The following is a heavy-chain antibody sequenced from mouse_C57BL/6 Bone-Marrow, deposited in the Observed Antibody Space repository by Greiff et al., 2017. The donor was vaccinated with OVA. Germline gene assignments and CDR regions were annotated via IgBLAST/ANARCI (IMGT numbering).Heavy chain of an antibody. CDR3: ARRADGYHWYFDV. J-gene: IGHJ1*03. CDR2: INPNYGTT. CDR1: GYSFTDYN. D-gene: IGHD2-3*01. V-gene: IGHV1-39*01. Sequence: VHVKQSGPELVKPGASVKISCKASGYSFTDYNMNWVKQSNGKSLEWIGVINPNYGTTSYNQKFKGKATLTVDQSSSTAYMQLNSLTSEDSAVYYCARRADGYHWYFDVWGTGTTVTVSS.